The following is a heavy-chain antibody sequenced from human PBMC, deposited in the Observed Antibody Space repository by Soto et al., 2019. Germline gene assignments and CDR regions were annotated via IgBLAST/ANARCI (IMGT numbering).Heavy chain of an antibody. CDR2: IYHSGST. Sequence: KSSETLSLTCAVSGYSISSGYYWGWIRQPPGKGLEWIGSIYHSGSTYYNPSLKSRVTISVDTSKNQFSLKLSSVTAADTAVYYCAREKSIAARPEDWFDPWGQGTLVTVSS. CDR3: AREKSIAARPEDWFDP. D-gene: IGHD6-6*01. J-gene: IGHJ5*02. CDR1: GYSISSGYY. V-gene: IGHV4-38-2*02.